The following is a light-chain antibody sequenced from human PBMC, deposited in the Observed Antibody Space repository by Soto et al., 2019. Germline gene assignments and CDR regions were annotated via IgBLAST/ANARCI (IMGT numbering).Light chain of an antibody. J-gene: IGKJ4*01. CDR2: GAS. V-gene: IGKV3-20*01. Sequence: EIVLTQSPGTLSLSPGERATLSCRASQSVSSTYLACYQQKPGQAPRLLIYGASSRATGIPDRFSGSGSGTDFNLTISRLEPEDVAVYYCQHYGSLVLTFGGGTKVEIK. CDR1: QSVSSTY. CDR3: QHYGSLVLT.